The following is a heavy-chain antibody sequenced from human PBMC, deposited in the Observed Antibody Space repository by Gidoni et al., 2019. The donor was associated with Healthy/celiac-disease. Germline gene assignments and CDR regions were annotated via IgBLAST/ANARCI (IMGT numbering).Heavy chain of an antibody. CDR3: ARGFGGSYYGDYFDY. Sequence: QVQLVESGGGVVQPGRSLRLSCAASGFTFSSYGMHWVRQAPGKGLEWVAVIWYDGSNKYYADSVKGRFTISRDNSKNTLYLQMNSLRAEDTAVYYCARGFGGSYYGDYFDYWGQGTLVTVSS. CDR2: IWYDGSNK. D-gene: IGHD1-26*01. CDR1: GFTFSSYG. V-gene: IGHV3-33*01. J-gene: IGHJ4*02.